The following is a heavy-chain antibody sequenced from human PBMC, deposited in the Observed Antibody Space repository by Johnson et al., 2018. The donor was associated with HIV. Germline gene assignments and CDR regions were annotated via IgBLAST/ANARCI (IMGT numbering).Heavy chain of an antibody. CDR2: IRYDGSKK. CDR3: ASSWGNAFDI. J-gene: IGHJ3*02. V-gene: IGHV3-30*02. Sequence: QMLLVESGGGLVQPGGSLRLSCAASGFTFSSYWMSWVRQAPGKGLEWVALIRYDGSKKYYADSVKGRFTISRDNSKNTLYLQMNSLRAEDTAVYYCASSWGNAFDIWGQGTMVTVSS. D-gene: IGHD7-27*01. CDR1: GFTFSSYW.